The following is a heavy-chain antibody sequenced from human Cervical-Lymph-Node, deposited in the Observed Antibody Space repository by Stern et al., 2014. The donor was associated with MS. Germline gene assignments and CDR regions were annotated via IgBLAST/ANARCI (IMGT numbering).Heavy chain of an antibody. CDR3: ARPIGAADHAFDH. Sequence: QVQLVQSGSELKKPGASVKISCKATGYNFTRYAMNWVRQAPGQGLEWMGWINTNTGHPTSARGFTGRFVCSLDTSVSTAFLQISSLKTEDTAVYYCARPIGAADHAFDHWGQGTLVTVSS. CDR1: GYNFTRYA. V-gene: IGHV7-4-1*02. CDR2: INTNTGHP. J-gene: IGHJ4*02. D-gene: IGHD6-13*01.